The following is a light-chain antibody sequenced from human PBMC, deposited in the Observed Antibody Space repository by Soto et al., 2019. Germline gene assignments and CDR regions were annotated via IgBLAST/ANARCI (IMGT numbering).Light chain of an antibody. Sequence: DIQMTQSPSTLSASVGDRVTITCRASQSISSWLAWYQQKPGKAPQLLIYDASSLESGVPSRFSGSGSGTESTLTIRSLQPDDFATYYCQQYHTYSTFGQGTKVDIK. CDR2: DAS. CDR3: QQYHTYST. CDR1: QSISSW. J-gene: IGKJ1*01. V-gene: IGKV1-5*01.